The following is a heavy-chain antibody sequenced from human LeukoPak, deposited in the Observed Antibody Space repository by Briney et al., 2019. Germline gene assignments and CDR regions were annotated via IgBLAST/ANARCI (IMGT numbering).Heavy chain of an antibody. D-gene: IGHD5-18*01. J-gene: IGHJ4*02. CDR1: GGSISSGGYY. CDR2: IYYSGSA. V-gene: IGHV4-31*03. Sequence: SETLTLTCTVSGGSISSGGYYWSWIRQHPGKGLEWIGYIYYSGSAYYNPSLKSRVTISVDTSKTQFSLMLTSVTAADTAVYYCARGVPLQLDFDYWGQGTVATDSS. CDR3: ARGVPLQLDFDY.